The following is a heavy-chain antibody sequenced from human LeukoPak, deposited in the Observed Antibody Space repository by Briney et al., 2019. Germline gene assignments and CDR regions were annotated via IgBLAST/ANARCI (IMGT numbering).Heavy chain of an antibody. J-gene: IGHJ5*02. CDR2: INTGNGNT. V-gene: IGHV1-3*04. D-gene: IGHD5-18*01. CDR3: ARCGYSDGWSCDH. Sequence: ASVTVSFTASGYIFTIHSMHWVRQAPGQRLEWMGWINTGNGNTKYSQKFQGRVTVTRDTSASTAYMELSSLRSEDTAVYYCARCGYSDGWSCDHWGQGTLVTVSS. CDR1: GYIFTIHS.